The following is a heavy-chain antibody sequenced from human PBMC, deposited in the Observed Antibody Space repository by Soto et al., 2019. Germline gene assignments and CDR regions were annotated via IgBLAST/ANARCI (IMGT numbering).Heavy chain of an antibody. D-gene: IGHD3-22*01. V-gene: IGHV3-48*02. CDR1: GFTFSSYS. CDR2: ISSSSSTI. Sequence: EVQLVESGGGLVQPGGSLRLSCAASGFTFSSYSMNWVRQAPGKGLEWGSYISSSSSTIYYADSVKGRFTISRDNAKNSLYLQMNSLRDEDTAVYYCARRRITMIVVVPDAFDIWGQGTMVTVSS. J-gene: IGHJ3*02. CDR3: ARRRITMIVVVPDAFDI.